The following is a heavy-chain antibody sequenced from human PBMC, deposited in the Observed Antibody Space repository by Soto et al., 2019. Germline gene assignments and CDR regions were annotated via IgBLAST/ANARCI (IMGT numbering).Heavy chain of an antibody. Sequence: PGGSRRLACAASGFTFSSYGMHWVRQAPGKGLEWVAVISYDGSNKYYADSVKGRFTISRDKSKNTLYLQMNSLRAEDTAVYYCAKEGSSSSFDPWGRGTLDTVSS. V-gene: IGHV3-30*18. J-gene: IGHJ5*02. CDR3: AKEGSSSSFDP. D-gene: IGHD6-6*01. CDR2: ISYDGSNK. CDR1: GFTFSSYG.